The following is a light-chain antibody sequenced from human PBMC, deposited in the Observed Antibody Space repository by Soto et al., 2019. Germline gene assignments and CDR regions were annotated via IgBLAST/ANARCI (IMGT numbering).Light chain of an antibody. V-gene: IGLV2-8*01. CDR2: EVN. CDR3: ISHAGSSTL. CDR1: SSDVGGYNY. Sequence: QSALTQPSSASGSPGQSVTISCTGTSSDVGGYNYVSWYQQHPGKAPKFVIYEVNKRPSGVPDRFSGSKSGNTASLTVSGLQAEDEADYYCISHAGSSTLFGGGTKLTVL. J-gene: IGLJ2*01.